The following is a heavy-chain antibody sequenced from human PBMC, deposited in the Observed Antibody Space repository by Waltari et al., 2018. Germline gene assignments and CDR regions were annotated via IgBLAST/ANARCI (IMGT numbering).Heavy chain of an antibody. CDR1: GGSISSSSYY. CDR2: IYYSGST. V-gene: IGHV4-39*01. D-gene: IGHD5-12*01. J-gene: IGHJ4*02. Sequence: QLQLQESGPGLVKPSETLSLTCTVSGGSISSSSYYWGWIRQPPGKGLEWSGSIYYSGSTYYNPSRKSRVTISVDTSKNQFSLKLSSVTAADTAVYYCARSIVAPGGGPDPSCDYWGQGTLVTVSS. CDR3: ARSIVAPGGGPDPSCDY.